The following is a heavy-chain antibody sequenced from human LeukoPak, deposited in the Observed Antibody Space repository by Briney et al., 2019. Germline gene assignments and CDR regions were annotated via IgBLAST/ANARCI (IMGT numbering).Heavy chain of an antibody. CDR2: ISSSGGDT. CDR1: GFTFSIYA. V-gene: IGHV3-48*02. Sequence: PGGSLRLSCAASGFTFSIYAMNWVRQAPGKGLEWVSYISSSGGDTYYADSVKGRFTISRDKAQNSLSLQMNGLRDEDTAVYHCARSRSGNYFDNWGQGTLVSVSS. CDR3: ARSRSGNYFDN. J-gene: IGHJ4*02. D-gene: IGHD1-26*01.